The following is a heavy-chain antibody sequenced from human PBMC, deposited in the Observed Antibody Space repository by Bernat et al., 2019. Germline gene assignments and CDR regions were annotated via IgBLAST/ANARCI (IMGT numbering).Heavy chain of an antibody. V-gene: IGHV3-23*01. CDR2: ISGSGGST. Sequence: EVQLLESGGGLVQPGGSLRLSCVASGFTFSSYAMSWVRQAPGKGLEWVSAISGSGGSTYYADSVKGRFTISRDNSKNTLYLQMNSLRAEDTAVYYCAKDRIAVAGTRYYFDYWGQGTLVTVSS. CDR1: GFTFSSYA. D-gene: IGHD6-19*01. CDR3: AKDRIAVAGTRYYFDY. J-gene: IGHJ4*02.